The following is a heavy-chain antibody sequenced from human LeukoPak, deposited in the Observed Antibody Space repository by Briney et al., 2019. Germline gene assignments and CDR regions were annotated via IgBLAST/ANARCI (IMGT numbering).Heavy chain of an antibody. CDR1: GFTFTNYV. CDR2: IGGGATT. J-gene: IGHJ5*02. CDR3: AKFARIVVVPAAPLA. D-gene: IGHD2-2*01. Sequence: PGGSLRLSCAASGFTFTNYVMNWVRQAPGKGLEWVSAIGGGATTYYSDYVKGRFTISRDNSKNTLYLQMNSLRAEDTAVYYCAKFARIVVVPAAPLAWGQGTLVTVSS. V-gene: IGHV3-23*01.